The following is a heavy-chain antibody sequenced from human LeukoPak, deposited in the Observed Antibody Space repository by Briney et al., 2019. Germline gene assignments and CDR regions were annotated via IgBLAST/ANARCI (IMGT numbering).Heavy chain of an antibody. Sequence: PSETLSLTCAVSGGSISSSSYYWGWIRQPPGKGLEWIGSIYYSGSTYYNPSLRSRATLSVKTSKNQYTLKLSSVTAADTAVYYCASARRDGYNALGLDYWGQGTLVTVSS. V-gene: IGHV4-39*01. CDR2: IYYSGST. J-gene: IGHJ4*02. CDR3: ASARRDGYNALGLDY. D-gene: IGHD5-24*01. CDR1: GGSISSSSYY.